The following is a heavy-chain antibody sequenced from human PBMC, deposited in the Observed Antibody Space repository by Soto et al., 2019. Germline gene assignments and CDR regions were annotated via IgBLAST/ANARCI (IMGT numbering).Heavy chain of an antibody. CDR3: ARGNMDV. Sequence: QVQLVESGGGVVQPGRSLRLSCAASAFTLSKFVMHWVRQAPGKGLDWLAVTSNDGINTYYAGSVKGRFTISRDNSKNMMYLQMNSLRDEDTAVYYCARGNMDVWGQGITVIVSS. D-gene: IGHD1-1*01. CDR1: AFTLSKFV. V-gene: IGHV3-30-3*01. J-gene: IGHJ6*02. CDR2: TSNDGINT.